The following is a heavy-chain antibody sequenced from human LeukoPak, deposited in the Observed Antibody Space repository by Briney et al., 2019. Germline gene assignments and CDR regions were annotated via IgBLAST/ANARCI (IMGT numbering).Heavy chain of an antibody. CDR2: FDPEDGET. CDR3: ARVCIAARPRGVWFDP. J-gene: IGHJ5*02. V-gene: IGHV1-24*01. Sequence: ASVKVSCKVSGYTLTELSMHWVRQAPGKGLEWMGGFDPEDGETIYAQKFQGRVTMTEDTSTDTAYMELSSLRSEDTAVYYCARVCIAARPRGVWFDPWGQGTLVTVSS. D-gene: IGHD6-6*01. CDR1: GYTLTELS.